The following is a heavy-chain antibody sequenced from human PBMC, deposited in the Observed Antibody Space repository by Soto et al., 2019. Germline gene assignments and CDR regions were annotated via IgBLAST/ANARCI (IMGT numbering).Heavy chain of an antibody. V-gene: IGHV3-23*01. CDR3: AKGRTDIVVVPAADFDY. Sequence: GESLKISCAASGFTFSSYAMSWVRQAPGKGLEWVSAISGSGGSTYYADSVKGRFTISRDNSKNTLYLQMNSLRAEDTAVYYCAKGRTDIVVVPAADFDYWGQGTLVTVSS. CDR1: GFTFSSYA. D-gene: IGHD2-2*01. J-gene: IGHJ4*02. CDR2: ISGSGGST.